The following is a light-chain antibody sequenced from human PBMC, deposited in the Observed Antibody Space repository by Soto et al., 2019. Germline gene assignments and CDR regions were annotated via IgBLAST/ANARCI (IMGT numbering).Light chain of an antibody. V-gene: IGLV3-21*02. CDR3: QVLDSSSDHYV. J-gene: IGLJ1*01. CDR1: NIGSKS. Sequence: SYELTQPPSVSVAPGQTARITCGGNNIGSKSVHWYQQKPGQAPVLVVYDDGDRPSGIPERFSGSNSGNTATLTISRVEAGDEADYYCQVLDSSSDHYVFGTGTQLTVL. CDR2: DDG.